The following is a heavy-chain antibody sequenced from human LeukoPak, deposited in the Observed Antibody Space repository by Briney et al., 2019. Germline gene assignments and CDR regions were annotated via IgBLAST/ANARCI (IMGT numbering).Heavy chain of an antibody. J-gene: IGHJ3*02. CDR1: GFTLSSYA. V-gene: IGHV3-30*04. CDR3: ARDQFQQLLVGDAFDI. D-gene: IGHD6-19*01. Sequence: GGSLRLSCAASGFTLSSYAMHWVRQAPGKGLEWVAVISYDGSNKYYADSVKGRFTISRDNSKNTLYLQMNSLRAEDTAVYYCARDQFQQLLVGDAFDIWGQGTMVTVSS. CDR2: ISYDGSNK.